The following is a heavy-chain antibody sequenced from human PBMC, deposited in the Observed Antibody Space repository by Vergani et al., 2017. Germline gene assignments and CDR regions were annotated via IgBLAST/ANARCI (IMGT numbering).Heavy chain of an antibody. CDR2: IVPSDSYT. V-gene: IGHV5-10-1*01. D-gene: IGHD3-10*01. J-gene: IGHJ4*02. Sequence: EVPLVQSGAEVKKSGESLSISCKGSGYSFTSYWISWVRQMPGEGVEWMGRIVPSDSYTNYSPSFQGHVPISADKSINTAYLQWSSLKASDAAMYYCARRRSGQSYREFDYGGQGTLVTVSS. CDR1: GYSFTSYW. CDR3: ARRRSGQSYREFDY.